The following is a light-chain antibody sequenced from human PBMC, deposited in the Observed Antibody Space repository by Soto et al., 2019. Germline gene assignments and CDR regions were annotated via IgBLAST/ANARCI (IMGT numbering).Light chain of an antibody. CDR2: GAS. CDR1: QSVSSNY. V-gene: IGKV3-20*01. J-gene: IGKJ5*01. Sequence: EIVLTQFPGTLSLSPGERATLSCRASQSVSSNYLAWYQQRPGQPPNLLIFGASNRAPGIPDRFSGSGSGTDFTLTISRLEPEDFAMYYCQQYGTSPITFGQGTRLEIK. CDR3: QQYGTSPIT.